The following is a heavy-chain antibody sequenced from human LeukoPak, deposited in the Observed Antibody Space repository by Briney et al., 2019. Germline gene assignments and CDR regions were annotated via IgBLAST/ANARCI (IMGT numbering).Heavy chain of an antibody. V-gene: IGHV3-30*02. CDR3: APTPTTQVGY. J-gene: IGHJ4*02. Sequence: GGSLRLSCAASGFTFSSYGKHWVRQAPGKGLEWVAFIRYDGSNKYYADSVKGRFTISRDNSKNTLYLQMNSLRAEDTAVYYCAPTPTTQVGYWGQGTLVTVSS. D-gene: IGHD4-11*01. CDR1: GFTFSSYG. CDR2: IRYDGSNK.